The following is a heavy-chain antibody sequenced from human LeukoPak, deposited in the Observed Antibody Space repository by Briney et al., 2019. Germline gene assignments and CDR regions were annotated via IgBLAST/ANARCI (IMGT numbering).Heavy chain of an antibody. CDR3: VRGGYRNSWYEAGGAFDI. CDR1: GGSIESYY. V-gene: IGHV4-59*01. J-gene: IGHJ3*02. CDR2: IYYTGRT. D-gene: IGHD6-13*01. Sequence: PSETLSLTCTVSGGSIESYYWSWIRQPPGEALEWIGYIYYTGRTNYNLSLRSRLTISVDTPRNQLSLKLTSVTAADTATYYCVRGGYRNSWYEAGGAFDIWGQGTMVTVSS.